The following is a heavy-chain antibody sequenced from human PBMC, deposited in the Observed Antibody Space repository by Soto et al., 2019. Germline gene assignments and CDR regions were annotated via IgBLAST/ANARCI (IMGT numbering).Heavy chain of an antibody. J-gene: IGHJ6*02. CDR3: AKWGGYYPYYHEMDV. V-gene: IGHV3-23*01. CDR1: GFSFGGYA. D-gene: IGHD1-26*01. Sequence: VGSLRLSCAASGFSFGGYAMSWVRQAPGKGLGWVSGISGGGTSTYYADSVKGRFTISRDSSMVYLQMNSLRAEDTAVYYCAKWGGYYPYYHEMDVWGQGTTVTVSS. CDR2: ISGGGTST.